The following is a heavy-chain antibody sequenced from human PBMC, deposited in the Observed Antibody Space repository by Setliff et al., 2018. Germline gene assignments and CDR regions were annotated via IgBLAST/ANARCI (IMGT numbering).Heavy chain of an antibody. CDR2: IKQDGSEK. J-gene: IGHJ4*02. D-gene: IGHD3-16*01. Sequence: GGSLRLSCAASGFTFSSYTIHWVRQAPGKGLEWVANIKQDGSEKYYVDSVKGRFTISRDNAKNSLYLQMNSLRAEDTAVYYCARDGGEYWGQGTLVTVSS. CDR1: GFTFSSYT. CDR3: ARDGGEY. V-gene: IGHV3-7*01.